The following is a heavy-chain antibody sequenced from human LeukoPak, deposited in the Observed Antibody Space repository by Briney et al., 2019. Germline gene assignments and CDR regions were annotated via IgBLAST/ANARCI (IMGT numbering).Heavy chain of an antibody. V-gene: IGHV1-2*02. CDR3: ARGTTDDY. D-gene: IGHD1-1*01. Sequence: ASVKVSCKASGYTFTGHFMHWVRQAPGQGLEWMGWINPNSGGTKYAQKFQGRVTMTGDPSTRTVYMELSSLTSDDTAVYYCARGTTDDYWGQGTPVTVSS. J-gene: IGHJ4*02. CDR1: GYTFTGHF. CDR2: INPNSGGT.